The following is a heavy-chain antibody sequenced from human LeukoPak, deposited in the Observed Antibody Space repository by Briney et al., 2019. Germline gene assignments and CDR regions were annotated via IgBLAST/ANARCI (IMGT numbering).Heavy chain of an antibody. J-gene: IGHJ4*02. CDR2: IYTSGST. CDR3: ARSFLSNWYYFDN. D-gene: IGHD6-13*01. V-gene: IGHV4-4*07. CDR1: GDSISSYY. Sequence: PSETLSLTCTVSGDSISSYYWSWIRQPAGKGLEWIGRIYTSGSTNYNPSLKSRVTMSMDTSKNQFSLKLNSVTAADTAMYYCARSFLSNWYYFDNWGQGTLVTVSS.